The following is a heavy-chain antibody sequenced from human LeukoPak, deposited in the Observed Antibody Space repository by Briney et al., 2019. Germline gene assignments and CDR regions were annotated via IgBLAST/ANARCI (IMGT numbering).Heavy chain of an antibody. V-gene: IGHV3-30*14. D-gene: IGHD3-10*01. CDR1: GFTFSSYA. Sequence: GGSLRLSCAASGFTFSSYAMHWVRQAPGKGLEWVAVISYDGSNKYYADSVKGRFTISRDNSKNTLYLQMNSLRAEDTAVYYCAKGGNYYGSGTYYSPRWFDPWGQGTLVTVSS. J-gene: IGHJ5*02. CDR3: AKGGNYYGSGTYYSPRWFDP. CDR2: ISYDGSNK.